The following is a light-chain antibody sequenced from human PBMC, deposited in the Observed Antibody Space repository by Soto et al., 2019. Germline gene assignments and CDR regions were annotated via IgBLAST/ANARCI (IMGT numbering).Light chain of an antibody. CDR1: SSSIGTNF. J-gene: IGLJ1*01. CDR3: AAWDDNLSTYV. V-gene: IGLV1-47*02. Sequence: QSLLTQPPSASVTPGQRVSISCSGYSSSIGTNFVYWYQQLPGTAPKVLIHSNNQRPSGVPDRFSGSKSGTSASLAISGLRSEDEADYYCAAWDDNLSTYVFGSGTKVTVL. CDR2: SNN.